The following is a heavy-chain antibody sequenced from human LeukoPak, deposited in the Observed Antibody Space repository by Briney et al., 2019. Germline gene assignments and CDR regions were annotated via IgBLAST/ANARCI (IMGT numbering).Heavy chain of an antibody. CDR2: TYYRSKWYN. CDR3: AREGEYKVGHYYYGVDV. J-gene: IGHJ6*02. CDR1: GDSVSSNSAA. Sequence: SQTLSLTCAISGDSVSSNSAAWNWIRQSPSRGLEWLGRTYYRSKWYNDYAVSVKSRITINPDTSKNQFSLQLNSVTPEDTAVYYYAREGEYKVGHYYYGVDVWGQGTTVTVSS. D-gene: IGHD3-10*01. V-gene: IGHV6-1*01.